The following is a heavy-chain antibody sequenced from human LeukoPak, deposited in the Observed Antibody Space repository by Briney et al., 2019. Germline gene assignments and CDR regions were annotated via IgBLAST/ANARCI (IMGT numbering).Heavy chain of an antibody. Sequence: SETLFLTCTVSGGSISSYYWSWIRQPPGKGLGWIGYIYYSGSTNYNPSRKSRVTISVDTSKNQFSLKLSSVIAADTAVYYCASLRIGYYYYYMDVWGKGTTVTISS. CDR3: ASLRIGYYYYYMDV. CDR1: GGSISSYY. CDR2: IYYSGST. D-gene: IGHD2-15*01. J-gene: IGHJ6*03. V-gene: IGHV4-59*01.